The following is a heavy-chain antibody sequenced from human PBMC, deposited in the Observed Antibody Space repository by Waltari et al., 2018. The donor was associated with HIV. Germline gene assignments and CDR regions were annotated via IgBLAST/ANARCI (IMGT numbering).Heavy chain of an antibody. D-gene: IGHD3-16*01. V-gene: IGHV1-2*02. CDR3: ASQMITFGGVQGWFDP. CDR2: INPNSGGT. J-gene: IGHJ5*02. Sequence: QVQLVQSGAEVKKPGASVKVSCQASGYTFTGYYMPWVRQAPGQGLEWMGWINPNSGGTNYAQKFQGRVTMTRDTSISTAYMELSRLRSNDTAVYYCASQMITFGGVQGWFDPWGQGTLVTVSS. CDR1: GYTFTGYY.